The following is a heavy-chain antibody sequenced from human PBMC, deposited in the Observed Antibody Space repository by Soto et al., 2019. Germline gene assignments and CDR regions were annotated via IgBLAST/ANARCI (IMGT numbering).Heavy chain of an antibody. CDR2: IWYDGSKD. CDR1: GFTFSSYG. Sequence: PGGSLRLSCAASGFTFSSYGMHWVRQAPGKGLEWVAVIWYDGSKDYYADSVKGRFTTSRDNSKNTVYLQMDSLRVEDTAVYYCARVDVECFDYWGQGXLVTVHS. V-gene: IGHV3-33*01. J-gene: IGHJ4*01. D-gene: IGHD3-3*01. CDR3: ARVDVECFDY.